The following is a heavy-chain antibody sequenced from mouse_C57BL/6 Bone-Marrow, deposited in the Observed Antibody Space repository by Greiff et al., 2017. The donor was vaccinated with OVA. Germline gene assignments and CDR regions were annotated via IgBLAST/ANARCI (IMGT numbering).Heavy chain of an antibody. J-gene: IGHJ2*01. V-gene: IGHV1-69*01. Sequence: QVHVKQPGAELVMPGASVKLSCKASGYTFTSYWMHWVKQRPGQGLEWIGEIDPSDSYTNYNQKFKGKSTLTVDKSSSTAYMQLSSLTSEDSAVYYCARWTTVVANWGQGTTLTVSS. CDR1: GYTFTSYW. CDR3: ARWTTVVAN. CDR2: IDPSDSYT. D-gene: IGHD1-1*01.